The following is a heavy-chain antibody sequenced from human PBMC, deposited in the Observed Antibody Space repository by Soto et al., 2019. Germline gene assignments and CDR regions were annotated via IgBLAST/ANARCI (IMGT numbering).Heavy chain of an antibody. Sequence: ASVKVSCKASGYTFTSYDISWVRQATGQGLEWMGWMNPNNGNTDYAPKFQGRVTMTMNTSIGTAYMELSSLRSEDTAVYYCARSPRNYYALGSYSYFRHWGQGTLVTVSS. CDR3: ARSPRNYYALGSYSYFRH. CDR2: MNPNNGNT. J-gene: IGHJ1*01. D-gene: IGHD3-10*01. V-gene: IGHV1-8*01. CDR1: GYTFTSYD.